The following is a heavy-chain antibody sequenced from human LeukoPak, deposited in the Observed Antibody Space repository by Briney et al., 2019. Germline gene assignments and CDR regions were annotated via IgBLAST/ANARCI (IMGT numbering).Heavy chain of an antibody. Sequence: GGSLRLSCAASGFILSGYWMSWVRQAPGKGLEWVANIKPDGSGESYVASVKGRFTISRANARSSLYLQMDSLRADDTAVYYCARGRYNTGWYPDYFDYWGQGTLVAVSS. CDR2: IKPDGSGE. V-gene: IGHV3-7*04. J-gene: IGHJ4*02. CDR1: GFILSGYW. CDR3: ARGRYNTGWYPDYFDY. D-gene: IGHD6-19*01.